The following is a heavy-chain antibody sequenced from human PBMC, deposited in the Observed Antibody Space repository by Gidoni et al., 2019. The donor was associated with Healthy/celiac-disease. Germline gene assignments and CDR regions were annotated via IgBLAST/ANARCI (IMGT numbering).Heavy chain of an antibody. CDR2: INHSGST. V-gene: IGHV4-34*01. CDR1: GGSFSGYY. J-gene: IGHJ4*02. D-gene: IGHD5-12*01. Sequence: QVQLQQWGAGLLKPSETLSLTCAVYGGSFSGYYWSWIRQPPGKGLEWIGEINHSGSTNYNPSLKSRVTISVDTSKNQFSLKLSSVTAADTAVYYCASDKGGASGYGYYFDYWGQGTLVTVSS. CDR3: ASDKGGASGYGYYFDY.